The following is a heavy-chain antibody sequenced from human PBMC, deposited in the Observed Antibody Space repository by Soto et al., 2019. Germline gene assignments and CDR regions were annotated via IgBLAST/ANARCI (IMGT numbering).Heavy chain of an antibody. J-gene: IGHJ4*02. D-gene: IGHD3-10*01. V-gene: IGHV3-23*01. CDR1: GFPFGPSI. CDR3: AKSDVQHYRSNAFLYDN. Sequence: GGSLRLSCGVSGFPFGPSIMSWVRLAPGKGLEWVSTISVSVGSTYYADSVQGRFTVSSDISDNTLFLQMTSLTAEDTAVYFCAKSDVQHYRSNAFLYDNWGRGVLVTVSS. CDR2: ISVSVGST.